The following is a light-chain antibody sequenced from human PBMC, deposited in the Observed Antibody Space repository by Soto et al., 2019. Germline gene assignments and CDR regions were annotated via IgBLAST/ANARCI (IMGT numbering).Light chain of an antibody. J-gene: IGKJ1*01. Sequence: DILMTQSPSSLSSSVGDRVTITCLASQSISNYLNWYQQKPGKAPKLLIYAASSLQSGVPSRFSGSGSGTDFTLTISSLQPEDFATYYCQQSYSTPQTFAQGTKVDIK. CDR1: QSISNY. CDR2: AAS. V-gene: IGKV1-39*01. CDR3: QQSYSTPQT.